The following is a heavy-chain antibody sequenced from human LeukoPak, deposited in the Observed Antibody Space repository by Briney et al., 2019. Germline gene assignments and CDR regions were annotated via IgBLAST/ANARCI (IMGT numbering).Heavy chain of an antibody. D-gene: IGHD1-7*01. Sequence: GGSLRLSCATAGFTFINYEINWVRQAPGRGLEWVSYISGGASIIYYADSVKGRFTISRDNAKNLVYLQMNSLRAEDTSVYYCVRAGEKWNFFDHWGQGTLVTVSS. CDR2: ISGGASII. V-gene: IGHV3-48*03. CDR1: GFTFINYE. CDR3: VRAGEKWNFFDH. J-gene: IGHJ4*02.